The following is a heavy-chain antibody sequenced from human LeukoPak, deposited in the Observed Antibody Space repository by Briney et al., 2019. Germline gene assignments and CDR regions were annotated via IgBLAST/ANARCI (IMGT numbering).Heavy chain of an antibody. CDR2: IRSKANSYAT. D-gene: IGHD1-26*01. V-gene: IGHV3-73*01. CDR3: TRGSGSYEFDY. CDR1: GFTFSGSA. J-gene: IGHJ4*02. Sequence: GGSLRLSCAASGFTFSGSAMHWVRQASGKVLEWVGRIRSKANSYATAYAASVKGRFTISRDDSKNTAYLQMNSLKTEDTAVYYCTRGSGSYEFDYWGQGTLVTVSS.